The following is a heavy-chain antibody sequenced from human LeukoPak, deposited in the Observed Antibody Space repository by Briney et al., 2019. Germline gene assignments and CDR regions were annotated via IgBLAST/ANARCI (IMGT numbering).Heavy chain of an antibody. D-gene: IGHD3-9*01. CDR2: INHSGST. J-gene: IGHJ4*02. Sequence: PSETLSLTCTVSGGSISSYYWSWIRQPPGKGLEWIGEINHSGSTNYNPSLKSRVTISVDTSKNQFSLKLSSVTAADTAVYYCARQPVTYDILTGYYQLYYFDYWGQGTLVTVSS. CDR1: GGSISSYY. CDR3: ARQPVTYDILTGYYQLYYFDY. V-gene: IGHV4-34*01.